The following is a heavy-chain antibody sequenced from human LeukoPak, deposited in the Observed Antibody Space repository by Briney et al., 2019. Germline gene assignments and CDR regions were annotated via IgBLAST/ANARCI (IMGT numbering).Heavy chain of an antibody. Sequence: SETLSLTCTVSGGSISSYYWSWIRQPPGKGLEWIGYIYYSGSTNYNPSLKSRVTISVDTSKNQFSLKLSSVTAADTAVYYCARYVVVAAYFDYWGQGTLVTVSS. J-gene: IGHJ4*02. CDR3: ARYVVVAAYFDY. D-gene: IGHD2-21*02. CDR1: GGSISSYY. CDR2: IYYSGST. V-gene: IGHV4-59*01.